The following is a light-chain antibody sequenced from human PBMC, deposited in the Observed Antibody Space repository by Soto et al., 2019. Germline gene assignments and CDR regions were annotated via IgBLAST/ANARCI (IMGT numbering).Light chain of an antibody. CDR2: DAS. CDR1: QSVDNY. Sequence: EIVLTQSPSTLSLSPGERATLSCTASQSVDNYLAWYQQKPCQAPRLLISDASNRATGIPPRFSGSGSGTDFTLTISSLEPEDFALYYCQQRSGWPLTFGGGTRVEI. CDR3: QQRSGWPLT. V-gene: IGKV3-11*01. J-gene: IGKJ4*01.